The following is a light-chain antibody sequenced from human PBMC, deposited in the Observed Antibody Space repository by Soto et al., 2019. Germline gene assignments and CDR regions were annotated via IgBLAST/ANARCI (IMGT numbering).Light chain of an antibody. CDR3: QQYNDWPPIT. CDR1: QTMTSY. Sequence: IPMKQSPSSLSASVGDRVTITCRSSQTMTSYLNWYQQKPGKAPKLLIYAASSLQSGVPSRFSGSGSGTDFIFTISSLQSEDFAVYYCQQYNDWPPITFGQGTRLEI. CDR2: AAS. J-gene: IGKJ5*01. V-gene: IGKV1-39*01.